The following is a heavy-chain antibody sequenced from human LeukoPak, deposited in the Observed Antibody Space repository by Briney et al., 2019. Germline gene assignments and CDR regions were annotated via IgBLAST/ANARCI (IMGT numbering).Heavy chain of an antibody. CDR1: GFTFSSYA. CDR3: AKTPSSGYYFDQ. D-gene: IGHD5-12*01. Sequence: GGSLRLSCAASGFTFSSYAMSWVRQAPGKGLEWVSSISGSGGSTYYADSVKGRFTFSRDNSMNTLYLQMNSLRAEDTAVYYCAKTPSSGYYFDQWGQGTLVTVSS. J-gene: IGHJ4*02. V-gene: IGHV3-23*01. CDR2: ISGSGGST.